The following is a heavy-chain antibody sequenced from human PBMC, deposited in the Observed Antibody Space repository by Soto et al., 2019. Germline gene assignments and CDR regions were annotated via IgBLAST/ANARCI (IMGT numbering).Heavy chain of an antibody. Sequence: GESLKISCAASGFTFSSYGMHWVRQAPGKGLEWVAVIWYDGSNKYYADSVKGRFTISRDNSKNTLYLQMNSLRAEDTAVYYCAREAYYDSSGYYYAFEIWGQGTMVTVSS. J-gene: IGHJ3*02. CDR1: GFTFSSYG. D-gene: IGHD3-22*01. CDR2: IWYDGSNK. V-gene: IGHV3-33*01. CDR3: AREAYYDSSGYYYAFEI.